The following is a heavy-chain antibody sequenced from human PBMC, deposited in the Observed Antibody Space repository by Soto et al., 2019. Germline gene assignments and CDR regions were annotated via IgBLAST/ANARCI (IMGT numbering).Heavy chain of an antibody. CDR3: ATQLTVYYDFWSGYGNFDY. J-gene: IGHJ4*02. D-gene: IGHD3-3*01. Sequence: SDTLSLTCTVSGGPISSIIYYWGWIRQPPGKGLEWIGSIYYSGSTYYNPSLKSRVTISVDTSKNQFSLKLSSVTAADTAVYYCATQLTVYYDFWSGYGNFDYWGQGTLVTVSS. CDR2: IYYSGST. V-gene: IGHV4-39*01. CDR1: GGPISSIIYY.